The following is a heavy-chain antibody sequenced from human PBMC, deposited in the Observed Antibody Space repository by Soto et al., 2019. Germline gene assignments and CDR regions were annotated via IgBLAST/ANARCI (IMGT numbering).Heavy chain of an antibody. V-gene: IGHV4-34*01. D-gene: IGHD6-6*01. J-gene: IGHJ5*02. CDR2: INHKGTY. Sequence: SETLSLRWAVSCGSLTYHYWRWMRHSPGRGLEWICVINHKGTYTYNSSLKIRGNISVDTYRNQFSLKLRSVNAEDTDVYFCARGGGFIARRMVSFDPWGQGNLVTVSS. CDR1: CGSLTYHY. CDR3: ARGGGFIARRMVSFDP.